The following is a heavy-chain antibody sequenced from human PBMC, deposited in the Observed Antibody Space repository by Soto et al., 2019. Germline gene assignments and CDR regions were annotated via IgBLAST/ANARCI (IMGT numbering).Heavy chain of an antibody. D-gene: IGHD3-3*01. CDR2: MNPNSGNT. CDR1: GYTFTSYD. Sequence: ASVKVSCTASGYTFTSYDIDWVRQATGQGLEWMGWMNPNSGNTGYAQKFQGRVTMTRNTSISTAYMELSSLRSEDTAVYYCARGYDFWSGADDYYYYYMDVWGKGTTVTVSS. CDR3: ARGYDFWSGADDYYYYYMDV. J-gene: IGHJ6*03. V-gene: IGHV1-8*01.